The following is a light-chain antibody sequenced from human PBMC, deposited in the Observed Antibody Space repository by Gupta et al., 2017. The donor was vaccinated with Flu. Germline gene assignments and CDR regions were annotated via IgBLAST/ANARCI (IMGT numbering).Light chain of an antibody. CDR3: QQYYSTPLT. J-gene: IGKJ4*01. CDR1: QSVSDSSNNKNY. V-gene: IGKV4-1*01. CDR2: WAS. Sequence: DIVMTQSPDSLAVSLGEKATINCKSSQSVSDSSNNKNYVAWYQQKPGQPPKLLIYWASTRESGVPDRFSGSGSGTDFTLTISSLQAEDVAVHYCQQYYSTPLTFGEGTKVEIK.